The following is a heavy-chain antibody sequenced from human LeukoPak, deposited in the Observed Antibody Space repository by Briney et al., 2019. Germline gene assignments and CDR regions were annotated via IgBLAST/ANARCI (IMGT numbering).Heavy chain of an antibody. J-gene: IGHJ4*02. D-gene: IGHD1-1*01. CDR3: ATQRGWSPFDY. Sequence: SETLSLTCTVSGGSISSSSYYWGWIRQPPGKGLEWTGSIYYSGSTYYNPSLKSRVTISVDTSKNQFSLKLSSVTAADTAVYYCATQRGWSPFDYWGQGTLLTVSS. CDR1: GGSISSSSYY. V-gene: IGHV4-39*07. CDR2: IYYSGST.